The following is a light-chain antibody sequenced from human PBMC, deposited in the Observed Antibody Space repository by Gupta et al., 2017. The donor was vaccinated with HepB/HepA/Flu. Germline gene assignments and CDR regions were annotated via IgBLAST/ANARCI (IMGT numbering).Light chain of an antibody. CDR1: QSVTSNY. Sequence: EIVLTKSPGTLSLSPGERATLSCRTSQSVTSNYLAWYQQKPGQAPWLLIYGASSRATGIQYRFSGSGSGTDFTLTISRLESEDFAMYYCQQYGSSPLTFGGGTKVEMK. V-gene: IGKV3-20*01. CDR2: GAS. CDR3: QQYGSSPLT. J-gene: IGKJ4*01.